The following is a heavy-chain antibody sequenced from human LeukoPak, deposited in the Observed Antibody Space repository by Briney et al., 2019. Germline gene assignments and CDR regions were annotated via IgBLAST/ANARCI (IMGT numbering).Heavy chain of an antibody. CDR3: ARAAYYYDSSGYYYRFHAFDI. D-gene: IGHD3-22*01. CDR1: GYSFTSYW. Sequence: GAPLNTSCDGSGYSFTSYWIWWRRQMPGKGLEWMGINYPGDSDTRYSPSFQGQVTISADKSISTAYLQWSSLKASDTAMYYCARAAYYYDSSGYYYRFHAFDIWGQGPMVTVS. CDR2: NYPGDSDT. J-gene: IGHJ3*02. V-gene: IGHV5-51*01.